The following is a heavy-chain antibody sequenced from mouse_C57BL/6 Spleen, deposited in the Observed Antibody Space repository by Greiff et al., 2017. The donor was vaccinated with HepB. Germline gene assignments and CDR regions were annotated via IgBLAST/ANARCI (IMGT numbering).Heavy chain of an antibody. CDR2: ISYDGSN. D-gene: IGHD2-1*01. J-gene: IGHJ4*01. CDR1: GYSITSGYY. V-gene: IGHV3-6*01. Sequence: EVQLQESGPGLVKPSQSLSLTCSVTGYSITSGYYWNWIRQFPGNKLEWMGYISYDGSNNYNPSLKNRISITRDTSKNQFFLKLNSVTTEDTATYYCARCGNPYYAMDYWGQGTSVTVSS. CDR3: ARCGNPYYAMDY.